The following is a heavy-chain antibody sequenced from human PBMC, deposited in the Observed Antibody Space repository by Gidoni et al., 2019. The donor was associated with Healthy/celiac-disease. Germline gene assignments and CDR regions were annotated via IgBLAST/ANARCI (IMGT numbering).Heavy chain of an antibody. CDR3: AKGILRSVRLLVH. D-gene: IGHD3-22*01. J-gene: IGHJ4*02. V-gene: IGHV3-23*01. CDR1: GFTFISYA. Sequence: EVQLLESGGGLVQPGWSLRPSCAASGFTFISYAITWGRQAPGRVLDVVSAISGSGVSTYYADSVKGRFTISRDNSKNTLYLQINSLRAEDTAVYYCAKGILRSVRLLVHWGQGTLVTVSS. CDR2: ISGSGVST.